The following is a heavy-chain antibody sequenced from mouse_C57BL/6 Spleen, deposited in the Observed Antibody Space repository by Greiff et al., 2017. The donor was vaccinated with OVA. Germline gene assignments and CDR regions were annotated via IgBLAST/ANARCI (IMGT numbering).Heavy chain of an antibody. D-gene: IGHD1-1*01. V-gene: IGHV1-15*01. CDR3: TRAYYYGSPYWYFDV. CDR2: IDPETGGT. J-gene: IGHJ1*03. CDR1: GYTFTDYE. Sequence: QVQLQQSGAELVRPGASVTLSCKASGYTFTDYEMHWVKQTPVHGLEWIGAIDPETGGTAYNQKFKGKAILTADKSSSTAYMEIRSLTSEDSAVYYCTRAYYYGSPYWYFDVWGTGTTVTVSS.